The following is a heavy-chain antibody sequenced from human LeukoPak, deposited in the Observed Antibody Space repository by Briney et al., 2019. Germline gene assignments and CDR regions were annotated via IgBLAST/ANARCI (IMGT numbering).Heavy chain of an antibody. J-gene: IGHJ4*02. CDR3: ATGGSGSYYTY. D-gene: IGHD1-26*01. CDR2: ISGGGGST. V-gene: IGHV3-23*01. Sequence: GGSLILSCAASGFTFNTYAMNWVRQAPGKGLEWVSTISGGGGSTYYADSVKGRFTISRDNSINTLYLQMNSLRAEDTAVYYCATGGSGSYYTYWGQGTLVTVSS. CDR1: GFTFNTYA.